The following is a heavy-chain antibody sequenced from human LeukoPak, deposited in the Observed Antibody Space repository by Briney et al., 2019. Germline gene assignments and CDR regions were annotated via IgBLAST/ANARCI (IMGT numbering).Heavy chain of an antibody. V-gene: IGHV4-4*07. CDR2: IYTSGST. CDR3: ARVGPYSSSWGGYFDY. D-gene: IGHD6-13*01. CDR1: GGSISSYY. Sequence: SETQSLTCTVSGGSISSYYWSWIRQPAGKGLEWIGRIYTSGSTNYNPSLKSRVTMSVDTSKNQFSLKLSSVTAADTAVYYCARVGPYSSSWGGYFDYWGQGTLVTVSS. J-gene: IGHJ4*02.